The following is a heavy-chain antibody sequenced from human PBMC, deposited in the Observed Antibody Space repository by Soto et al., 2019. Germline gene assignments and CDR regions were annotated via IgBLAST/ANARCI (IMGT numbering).Heavy chain of an antibody. D-gene: IGHD3-22*01. CDR3: ARGRTVRNYADDSSDYFYFFDY. J-gene: IGHJ4*02. V-gene: IGHV4-31*03. CDR1: GASVSTNGYY. Sequence: SETLSLTCSVSGASVSTNGYYWSWIRQHPGQGLEWIGYMYFTGSTYYNPSLKSRATMSLDSAKNQFSLEVTSVTAADTAVYYCARGRTVRNYADDSSDYFYFFDYWGQGTQVTVSS. CDR2: MYFTGST.